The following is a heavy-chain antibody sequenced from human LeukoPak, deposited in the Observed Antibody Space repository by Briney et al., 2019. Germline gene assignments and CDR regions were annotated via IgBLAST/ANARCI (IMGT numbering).Heavy chain of an antibody. CDR2: IWYDGSNK. Sequence: GRSLRLSCAASGFTFSSYGMHWVRQAPGKGLEWVAVIWYDGSNKYYGDSEEGRATISRDNAKNSVYLQMNSLRDEDTGVYYCARDPAGMTTAIHTYPYGMDVWGQGTTVTVSS. J-gene: IGHJ6*02. CDR1: GFTFSSYG. CDR3: ARDPAGMTTAIHTYPYGMDV. D-gene: IGHD4-17*01. V-gene: IGHV3-33*01.